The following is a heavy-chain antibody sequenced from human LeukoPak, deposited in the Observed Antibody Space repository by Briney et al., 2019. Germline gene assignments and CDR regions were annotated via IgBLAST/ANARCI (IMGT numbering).Heavy chain of an antibody. Sequence: PGGSLRLSCAASGFTFSNYAMSWVRQAPGKGLEWVSATSRSGGSTYYADSVKGRFTISRDNSKSALLLQINSLRVEDTAVYYCAKDEGENGEYWSNFHHWGQGTLVTVSS. CDR1: GFTFSNYA. V-gene: IGHV3-23*01. CDR3: AKDEGENGEYWSNFHH. CDR2: TSRSGGST. D-gene: IGHD2-8*01. J-gene: IGHJ4*02.